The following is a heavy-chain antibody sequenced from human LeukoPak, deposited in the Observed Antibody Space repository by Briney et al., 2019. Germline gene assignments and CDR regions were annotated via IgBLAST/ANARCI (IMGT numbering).Heavy chain of an antibody. CDR3: AKASQYTYYFDY. CDR2: ISWNSGSI. Sequence: PGGSLRLSCAAFGFTFDDYAMHWVRQAPGKGLEWVSGISWNSGSIGYADSVKGRFTISRDNAKNSLYLQMNSLRAEDTALYYCAKASQYTYYFDYWGQGTLVTVSS. J-gene: IGHJ4*02. CDR1: GFTFDDYA. V-gene: IGHV3-9*01. D-gene: IGHD5-18*01.